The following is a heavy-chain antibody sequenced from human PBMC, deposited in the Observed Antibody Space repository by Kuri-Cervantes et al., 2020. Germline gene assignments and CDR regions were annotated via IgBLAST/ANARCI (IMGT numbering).Heavy chain of an antibody. D-gene: IGHD3-10*01. Sequence: LSLTCAASGFTVSSNYMSWVRQAPGKGLEWVSVIYSGGSTYYADSVKGRFTISRDNAKNSLYLQMSSLRAEDTAVYYCARRPSMVRGVSIVNYFDYWGQGTLVTVSS. V-gene: IGHV3-53*01. CDR3: ARRPSMVRGVSIVNYFDY. CDR1: GFTVSSNY. J-gene: IGHJ4*02. CDR2: IYSGGST.